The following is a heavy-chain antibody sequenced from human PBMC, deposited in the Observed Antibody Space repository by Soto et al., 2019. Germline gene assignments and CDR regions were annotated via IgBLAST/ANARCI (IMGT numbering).Heavy chain of an antibody. CDR2: INPSGGST. CDR1: GYTFTSYY. D-gene: IGHD3-22*01. CDR3: ARDNPYPSYYYDSSGYFSFSGMDV. V-gene: IGHV1-46*01. Sequence: ASVKVSCKASGYTFTSYYMHWVRQAPGQGLEWMGIINPSGGSTSYAQKFQGRVTMTRDTSTSTVYMELSSLRSEDTAVYYCARDNPYPSYYYDSSGYFSFSGMDVWGQGTTVTVSS. J-gene: IGHJ6*02.